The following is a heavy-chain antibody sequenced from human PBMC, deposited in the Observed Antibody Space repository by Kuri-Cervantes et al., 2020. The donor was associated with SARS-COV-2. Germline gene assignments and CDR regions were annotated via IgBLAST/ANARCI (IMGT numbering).Heavy chain of an antibody. Sequence: GGSLRLSCAASGFTFSSYCMSWVRQAPGKGLEWVANIHQDGSEKYFVDSVKGRFTISRDNAKNSLYLQMNSLRAEDTAVYYCARDIVNYDILTGYSHRAVGMDVWGQGTTVTVSS. CDR1: GFTFSSYC. CDR3: ARDIVNYDILTGYSHRAVGMDV. J-gene: IGHJ6*02. D-gene: IGHD3-9*01. V-gene: IGHV3-7*01. CDR2: IHQDGSEK.